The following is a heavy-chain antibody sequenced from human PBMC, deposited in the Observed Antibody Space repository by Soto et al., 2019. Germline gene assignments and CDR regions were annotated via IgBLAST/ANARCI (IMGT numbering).Heavy chain of an antibody. J-gene: IGHJ4*02. CDR3: ARATDYVDY. Sequence: DVQLVESGGGLVQPGGSLRLSCAASGFSFSSYNMNWVRQAPGKGLEWVSYISTSGSTIYYADSMKGRFTISRDNAKNPPYLQMGGLRAEDTAMYTCARATDYVDYWGQGTLVTVSS. CDR2: ISTSGSTI. V-gene: IGHV3-48*01. CDR1: GFSFSSYN.